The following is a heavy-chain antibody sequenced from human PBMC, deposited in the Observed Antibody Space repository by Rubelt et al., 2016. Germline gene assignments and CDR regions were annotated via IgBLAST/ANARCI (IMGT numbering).Heavy chain of an antibody. CDR1: GLTVSSTY. J-gene: IGHJ4*02. V-gene: IGHV3-21*04. CDR3: GFDF. Sequence: DVQLVESGGGLVKPGGSLRLSCAASGLTVSSTYMNWVRQAPGKRLEWVSSISSSSSYIYYADSVKGLFTSAVANSRNTRYLQLVSVGAEGTALYYCGFDFWGQGTRVTVSS. CDR2: ISSSSSYI.